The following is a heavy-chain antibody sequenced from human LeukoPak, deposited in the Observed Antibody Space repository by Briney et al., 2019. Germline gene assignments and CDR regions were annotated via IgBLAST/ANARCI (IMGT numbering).Heavy chain of an antibody. CDR2: IAYDGSKT. V-gene: IGHV3-30*03. CDR3: ARDLYYYDSSGHSDY. D-gene: IGHD3-22*01. J-gene: IGHJ4*02. CDR1: GFTFSNYD. Sequence: GGSLRLSCATSGFTFSNYDMQWVRQAPGKGLEWVATIAYDGSKTYYADSMKGRFTISRDTSKNTMNLQMNSLRAEDTAVYYCARDLYYYDSSGHSDYWGQGTLVAVSS.